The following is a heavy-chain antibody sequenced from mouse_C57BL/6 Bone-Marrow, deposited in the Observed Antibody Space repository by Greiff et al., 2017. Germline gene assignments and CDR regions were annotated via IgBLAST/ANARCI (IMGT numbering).Heavy chain of an antibody. CDR3: ARKCGSSYHGYVDV. Sequence: QVQLKQSGAELVKPGASVKISCKASGYTFTDYYIHWVKQRPGQGLEWIGKIGPGSGSTYYNEQFKGKAPLTADKSSSTVYMQLSSLTSDDSAVYCCARKCGSSYHGYVDVWGTVTTATVSS. D-gene: IGHD1-1*01. V-gene: IGHV1-77*01. J-gene: IGHJ1*03. CDR2: IGPGSGST. CDR1: GYTFTDYY.